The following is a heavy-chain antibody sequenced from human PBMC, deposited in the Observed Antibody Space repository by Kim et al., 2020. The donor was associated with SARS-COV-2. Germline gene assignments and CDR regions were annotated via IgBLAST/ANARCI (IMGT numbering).Heavy chain of an antibody. CDR2: IYYSGST. D-gene: IGHD3-10*01. CDR1: GGSISSGGYY. J-gene: IGHJ5*02. Sequence: SETLSLTCTVSGGSISSGGYYWSWIRQHPGKGLEWIGYIYYSGSTYYNPSLKSRVTISVDTSKNQFSLKLSSVTAADTAVYYCARVRWFGEQSPPNWFDPWGQGTLVTVSS. V-gene: IGHV4-31*03. CDR3: ARVRWFGEQSPPNWFDP.